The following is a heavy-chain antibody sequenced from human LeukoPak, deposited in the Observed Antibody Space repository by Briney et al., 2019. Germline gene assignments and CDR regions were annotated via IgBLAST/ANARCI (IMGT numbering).Heavy chain of an antibody. CDR2: IYYSGST. CDR1: GGSISSYY. V-gene: IGHV4-59*12. D-gene: IGHD2-2*01. CDR3: AREDQPLLWGLDY. Sequence: SETLSLTCTVSGGSISSYYWSWIRQPPGKGLEWIGYIYYSGSTYYNPSLKSRVTISVDTSKNQFSLKLSSVTAADTAVYYCAREDQPLLWGLDYWGQGTLVTVSS. J-gene: IGHJ4*02.